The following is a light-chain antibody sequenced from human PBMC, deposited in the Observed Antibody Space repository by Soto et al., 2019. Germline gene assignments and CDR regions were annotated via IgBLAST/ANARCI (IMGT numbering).Light chain of an antibody. CDR2: GTS. CDR1: QSVSSN. Sequence: EIVMTQSPATLSESPGERATLSCRASQSVSSNLAWYQQKRGQAPRLLIYGTSTRATGIPARFSGSGSGTEVTLTISSLHSEDFAVYYCQQYNKWPLTFGGGTKVEIK. V-gene: IGKV3-15*01. J-gene: IGKJ4*01. CDR3: QQYNKWPLT.